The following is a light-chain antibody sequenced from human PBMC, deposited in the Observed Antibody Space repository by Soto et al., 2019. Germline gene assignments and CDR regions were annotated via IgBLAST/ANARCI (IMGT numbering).Light chain of an antibody. Sequence: EIVLTQSPGTLSLSPGERATLSCMASQSVSCSYLAWYKQKPGEAPRLLIYGASSRATGIPDRFSGSGSGTDFTLTISRLEPEDFAVYYCQQYGSSPPYTFGQGTKLEIK. CDR1: QSVSCSY. CDR3: QQYGSSPPYT. CDR2: GAS. J-gene: IGKJ2*01. V-gene: IGKV3-20*01.